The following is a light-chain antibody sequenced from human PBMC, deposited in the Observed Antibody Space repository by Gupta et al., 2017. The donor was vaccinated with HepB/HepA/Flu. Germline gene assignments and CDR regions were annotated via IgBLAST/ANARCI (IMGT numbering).Light chain of an antibody. V-gene: IGLV3-25*03. CDR3: QSADSSGTVV. J-gene: IGLJ2*01. Sequence: SYELTQPPSVSVSPGQTARITCSGDALPKQYAYWYQQKPGQAPVLVIYKDSERPSGIPERFSGSSSGTTVTLTISGVQAEDEADYYCQSADSSGTVVFGGGTKRTV. CDR1: ALPKQY. CDR2: KDS.